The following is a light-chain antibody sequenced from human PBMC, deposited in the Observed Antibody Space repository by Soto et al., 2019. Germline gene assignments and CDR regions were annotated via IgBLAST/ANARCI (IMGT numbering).Light chain of an antibody. CDR3: MQGSHWPIT. J-gene: IGKJ3*01. CDR2: QVS. CDR1: QSLVYGDGNTY. Sequence: EVVLTQSPLSLPVTLGHPASISCRSSQSLVYGDGNTYLNWFHQRPGQSPRRLIYQVSNRDSGVPDRFSGSGSGTDFTLKISRVEAEDVGIYYCMQGSHWPITFGSGTKVDIK. V-gene: IGKV2-30*01.